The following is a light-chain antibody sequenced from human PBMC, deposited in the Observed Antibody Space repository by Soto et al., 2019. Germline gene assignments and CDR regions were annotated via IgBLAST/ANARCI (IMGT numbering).Light chain of an antibody. Sequence: EILLTQSPVTLSLSPGQRATLSCRASQTVRNNYLAWYQQKPGQAPRLLIYGASTRATGIPARFSGSGSGTEFTLTISSLQSEDFAVYYCQQYNNWPPTFGQGTKVDIK. CDR3: QQYNNWPPT. CDR2: GAS. CDR1: QTVRNN. J-gene: IGKJ1*01. V-gene: IGKV3-15*01.